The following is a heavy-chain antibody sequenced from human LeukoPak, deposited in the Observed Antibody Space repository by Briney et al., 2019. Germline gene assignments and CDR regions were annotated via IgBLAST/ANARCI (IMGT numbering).Heavy chain of an antibody. CDR3: ARGGARGSLDY. CDR1: VLTVSSNY. Sequence: PGGSLRLSCAASVLTVSSNYMSWVRQAPGKGLEWVSVLYSDGNSYYTDSVKGRFTFSRDNSKNTLYLQMNSLRAEDTAVYYCARGGARGSLDYWGQGTLVTVSP. V-gene: IGHV3-53*01. CDR2: LYSDGNS. D-gene: IGHD1-26*01. J-gene: IGHJ4*02.